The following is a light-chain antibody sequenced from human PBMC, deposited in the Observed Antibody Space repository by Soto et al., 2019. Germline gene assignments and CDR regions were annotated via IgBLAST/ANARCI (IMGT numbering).Light chain of an antibody. V-gene: IGKV1-39*01. Sequence: IQMTQSPASLSASLGDRVTITCRASQSISSYLNWYQQKPGKAPKLLIYAASSLQSGVPSRFSGSGSGTDFTLTISSLQHEDFANYYCQQSYSTHPITFGQGTRLEIK. CDR1: QSISSY. CDR2: AAS. CDR3: QQSYSTHPIT. J-gene: IGKJ5*01.